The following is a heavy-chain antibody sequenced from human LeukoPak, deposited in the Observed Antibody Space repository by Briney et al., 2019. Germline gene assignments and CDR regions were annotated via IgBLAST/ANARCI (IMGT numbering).Heavy chain of an antibody. D-gene: IGHD2-8*01. V-gene: IGHV4-59*01. CDR2: IYYSGST. CDR1: GGSISSYY. Sequence: PSETLSLACTDSGGSISSYYWSWIRQPPGKGLEWIGYIYYSGSTNYNPSLKSRVTISVDTSKNQFSLKLSSVTAADTAVYYCARGGLMVYAHYWGQGTLVTVSS. CDR3: ARGGLMVYAHY. J-gene: IGHJ4*02.